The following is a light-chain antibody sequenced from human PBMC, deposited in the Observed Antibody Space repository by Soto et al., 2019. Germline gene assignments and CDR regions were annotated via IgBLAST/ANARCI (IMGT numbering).Light chain of an antibody. CDR3: CSYAGSSTSYV. CDR2: EGS. J-gene: IGLJ1*01. Sequence: QSALTQPASVSGSPGQSITISCTGTSSDVGSYNLVSWYQQHPGKAPKLMIYEGSKRPSGVSNRFSGSKSGNTASLTISGLQADDEADYYCCSYAGSSTSYVFGTGTQLTVL. V-gene: IGLV2-23*01. CDR1: SSDVGSYNL.